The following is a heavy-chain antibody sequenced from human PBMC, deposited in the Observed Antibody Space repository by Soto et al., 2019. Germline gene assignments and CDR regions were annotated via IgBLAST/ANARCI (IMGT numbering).Heavy chain of an antibody. CDR1: GFTFSSYA. CDR3: ARDPTVTTSVWFDS. D-gene: IGHD4-17*01. J-gene: IGHJ5*01. CDR2: IGGSGDSI. V-gene: IGHV3-23*01. Sequence: GGSLRLSCVASGFTFSSYAMTWVRQAPGKGLEWVSGIGGSGDSIYYADSVKGRFTISRDNSKDTLYLQMNSLRAEDTAVYYCARDPTVTTSVWFDSWGQGTLVTVSS.